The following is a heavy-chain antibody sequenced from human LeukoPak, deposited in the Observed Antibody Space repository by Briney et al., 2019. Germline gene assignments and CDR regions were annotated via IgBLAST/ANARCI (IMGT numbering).Heavy chain of an antibody. CDR2: IYYSGST. J-gene: IGHJ6*02. CDR1: GDSISSGGYY. D-gene: IGHD2-2*01. V-gene: IGHV4-31*03. Sequence: PSQTLSLTCTVSGDSISSGGYYWSWIRQHPGKGLEWIGYIYYSGSTYYNPSLESRLTISVDTSKNQFSLKLSSVTAADTAVYYCARTLCTTSTCYYSHFSAMDVWGQGTTVTVSS. CDR3: ARTLCTTSTCYYSHFSAMDV.